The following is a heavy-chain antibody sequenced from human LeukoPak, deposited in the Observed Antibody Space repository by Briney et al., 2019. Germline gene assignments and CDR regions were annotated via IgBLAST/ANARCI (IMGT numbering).Heavy chain of an antibody. Sequence: SETLSLTCAVYGGSFSGYYWSWIRRPPGKGLEWIGEINHSGSTNYNPSLKSRVTISVDTSKNQFSLKLSSVTAADTAVYYCARDTITPGDYYYYGMDVWGQGTTVTVSS. D-gene: IGHD3-10*01. CDR3: ARDTITPGDYYYYGMDV. J-gene: IGHJ6*02. CDR2: INHSGST. V-gene: IGHV4-34*01. CDR1: GGSFSGYY.